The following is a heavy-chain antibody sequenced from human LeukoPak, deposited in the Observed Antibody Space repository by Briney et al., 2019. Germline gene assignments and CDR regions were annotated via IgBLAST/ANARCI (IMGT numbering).Heavy chain of an antibody. CDR3: ARDRITMVRGVPHYYYYYGMDV. J-gene: IGHJ6*02. CDR1: GFTFSSYD. CDR2: IGTADDT. V-gene: IGHV3-13*04. Sequence: GGSLRLSCAASGFTFSSYDMHWVRQATGKGLEWVSAIGTADDTYYPGSVKGRFTISRENAENSLYLQMNSLRAGDTAVYYCARDRITMVRGVPHYYYYYGMDVWGQGTTVTVSS. D-gene: IGHD3-10*01.